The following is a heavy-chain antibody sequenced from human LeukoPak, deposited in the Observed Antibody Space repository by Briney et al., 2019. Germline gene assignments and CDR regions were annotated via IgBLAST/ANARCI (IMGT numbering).Heavy chain of an antibody. CDR3: ARDPRGYRSSSWYFDY. J-gene: IGHJ4*02. CDR1: GFTFSSYA. Sequence: GGSLRLSCAASGFTFSSYAMHWVRQAPGKGLEWVAVISYDGSNKYYADSVKGRFTISRDNAKNSLYLQMNSLRAEDTALYYCARDPRGYRSSSWYFDYWGQGTLVTASS. V-gene: IGHV3-30*04. D-gene: IGHD6-6*01. CDR2: ISYDGSNK.